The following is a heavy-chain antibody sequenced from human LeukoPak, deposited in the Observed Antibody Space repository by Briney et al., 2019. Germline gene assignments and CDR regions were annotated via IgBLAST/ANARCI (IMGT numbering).Heavy chain of an antibody. CDR3: ARDPTVGGIYFDY. V-gene: IGHV3-21*01. Sequence: PGWDLRLSCAGTGFTFSSYSMNWVRQAPGNGLEWVSSISSISSYIYYADSVKGRFTISRDNAKNSLYLEMNSLRAEDTAVYYCARDPTVGGIYFDYWGQGTLVTVSS. CDR1: GFTFSSYS. J-gene: IGHJ4*02. CDR2: ISSISSYI. D-gene: IGHD4-23*01.